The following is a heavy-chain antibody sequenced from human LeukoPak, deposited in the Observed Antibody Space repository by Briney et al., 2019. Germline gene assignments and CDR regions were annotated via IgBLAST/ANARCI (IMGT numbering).Heavy chain of an antibody. CDR1: GYTFTSYY. CDR2: INPNNVDA. D-gene: IGHD6-13*01. CDR3: AIGMMAAGTFDR. V-gene: IGHV1-2*06. J-gene: IGHJ4*02. Sequence: EASVKVSCKASGYTFTSYYLQWGWQVPGQGLEWMGRINPNNVDANCPQNFQGRVTKTRDTSISTAYMEMTSLTSDDTAVYWCAIGMMAAGTFDRWGQGTLVTVSS.